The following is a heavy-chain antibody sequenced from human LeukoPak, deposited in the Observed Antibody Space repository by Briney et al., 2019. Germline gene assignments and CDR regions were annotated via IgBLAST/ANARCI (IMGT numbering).Heavy chain of an antibody. Sequence: PGRSLRLSCAASGFTFSSYGMHWVRQAPGKGLEWVAVIWNDGSNKYYADSVKGRFTISRDNSKNTLYLQMNSLRAEDTAVYYCAREAQIVVVVAATPYYGMDVWGQGTTVTVSS. CDR3: AREAQIVVVVAATPYYGMDV. CDR1: GFTFSSYG. D-gene: IGHD2-15*01. V-gene: IGHV3-33*01. CDR2: IWNDGSNK. J-gene: IGHJ6*02.